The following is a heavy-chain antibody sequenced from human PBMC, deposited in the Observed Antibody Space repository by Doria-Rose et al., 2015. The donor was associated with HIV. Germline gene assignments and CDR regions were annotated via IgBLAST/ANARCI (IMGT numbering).Heavy chain of an antibody. CDR1: GVSLSSPGMG. V-gene: IGHV2-26*01. J-gene: IGHJ4*02. CDR2: IFSYDER. CDR3: ARIKSSRWYHKYYFDF. D-gene: IGHD6-13*01. Sequence: SGPVLVKPTETLTLTCTVSGVSLSSPGMGVSWIRQPPGKALEWLANIFSYDERSYKTSLKSRLTISGSTSNSQVVLTMTDMDPVDTATYYCARIKSSRWYHKYYFDFWGQGTLVIVSA.